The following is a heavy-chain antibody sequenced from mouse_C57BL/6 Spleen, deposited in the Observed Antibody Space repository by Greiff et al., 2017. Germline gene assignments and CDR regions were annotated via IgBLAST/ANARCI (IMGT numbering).Heavy chain of an antibody. Sequence: EVKFVESGGDLVKPGGSLKLSCAASGFTFSSYGMSWVRQTPDKRLEWVATISSGGSYTYYPDSVKGRFTISRDNAKNTLYLQMSSLKSEDTAMYYCARHEEGRRVPYYAMDYWGQGTSVTVSS. J-gene: IGHJ4*01. CDR2: ISSGGSYT. CDR3: ARHEEGRRVPYYAMDY. V-gene: IGHV5-6*01. D-gene: IGHD2-12*01. CDR1: GFTFSSYG.